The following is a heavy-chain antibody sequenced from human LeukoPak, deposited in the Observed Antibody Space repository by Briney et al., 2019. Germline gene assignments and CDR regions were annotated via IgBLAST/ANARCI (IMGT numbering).Heavy chain of an antibody. Sequence: ESGPTLVKPTQTLTLTCTFSGFSLSTSGVGVGWIRQPPGKALEWLALIYWDDDKRYSPSLKSRLTITKDTSKNQVVLTITNMDPVDTATYYCAHTNYDKDYFDYWGQGNLVTVSS. CDR1: GFSLSTSGVG. D-gene: IGHD3-22*01. CDR3: AHTNYDKDYFDY. J-gene: IGHJ4*02. V-gene: IGHV2-5*02. CDR2: IYWDDDK.